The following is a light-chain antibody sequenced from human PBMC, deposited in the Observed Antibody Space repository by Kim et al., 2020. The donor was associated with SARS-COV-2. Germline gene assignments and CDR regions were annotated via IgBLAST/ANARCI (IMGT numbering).Light chain of an antibody. V-gene: IGKV2-28*01. CDR3: MQALQAPFT. CDR1: QSLLYSNGYNY. J-gene: IGKJ2*01. Sequence: DIVMTQSPLSLPVTPGEPASISCRSSQSLLYSNGYNYFNWYLQKPGQSPQLLISLGSNRASGVPDRFSGSGSGTDFTLKISRVEAEDVGVYYCMQALQAPFTFGQGTKLEIK. CDR2: LGS.